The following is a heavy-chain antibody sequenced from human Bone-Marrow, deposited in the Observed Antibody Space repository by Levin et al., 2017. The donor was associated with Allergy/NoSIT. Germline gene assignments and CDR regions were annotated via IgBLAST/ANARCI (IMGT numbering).Heavy chain of an antibody. D-gene: IGHD3-16*01. CDR2: SRDKANSYTT. Sequence: GGSLRLSCAASGFSFSDHSMDWVRQVPGKGLEWVGRSRDKANSYTTKYAAFVKGRFTISRDDSKNSLYLQMNNLQTEDTALYYCTSVFPYDIWGQGTMVTVSS. V-gene: IGHV3-72*01. CDR1: GFSFSDHS. CDR3: TSVFPYDI. J-gene: IGHJ3*02.